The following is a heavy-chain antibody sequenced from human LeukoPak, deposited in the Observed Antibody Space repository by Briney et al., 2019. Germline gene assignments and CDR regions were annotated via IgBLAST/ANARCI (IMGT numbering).Heavy chain of an antibody. J-gene: IGHJ5*02. D-gene: IGHD6-19*01. V-gene: IGHV3-21*01. CDR3: VRIPNSAGFPNWFDP. CDR2: ISSSNDYI. CDR1: GFTFSTST. Sequence: PGVSLRLSCAASGFTFSTSTMNWVRQAPGKGLEWVSSISSSNDYIYYADSVKGRFTISRDNAKNSLYLQMNSLRAEDTAVYYCVRIPNSAGFPNWFDPWGQGTLVTVPS.